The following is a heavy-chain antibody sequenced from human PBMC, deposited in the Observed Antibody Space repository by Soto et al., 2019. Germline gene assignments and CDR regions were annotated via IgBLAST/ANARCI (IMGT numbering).Heavy chain of an antibody. Sequence: EVQLVESGGGLIQPGGSLRLSCAASGFTVSSNYMSWVRQAPGKGLEWVSVIYSGGSTYYADSVKGRFTISRDNSKNTLYIQMNSLRADDTAMYYCARVPYSSGWYGWYFDLWGRGTLVTVSS. CDR2: IYSGGST. CDR1: GFTVSSNY. J-gene: IGHJ2*01. V-gene: IGHV3-53*01. D-gene: IGHD6-19*01. CDR3: ARVPYSSGWYGWYFDL.